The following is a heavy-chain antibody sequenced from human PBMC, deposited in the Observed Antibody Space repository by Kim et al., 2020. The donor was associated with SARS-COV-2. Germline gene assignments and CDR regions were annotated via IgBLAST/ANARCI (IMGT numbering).Heavy chain of an antibody. V-gene: IGHV3-48*03. CDR1: GFTFSSYE. J-gene: IGHJ6*02. CDR3: ARDSGLLWFGELRGGMDV. Sequence: GGSLRLSCAASGFTFSSYEMNWVRQAPGKGLEWVSYISSSGSTIYYADSVKGRFTITRDNAKNSLFLLMNSLRAEDTAVYYCARDSGLLWFGELRGGMDVWGQGTTVTVSS. CDR2: ISSSGSTI. D-gene: IGHD3-10*01.